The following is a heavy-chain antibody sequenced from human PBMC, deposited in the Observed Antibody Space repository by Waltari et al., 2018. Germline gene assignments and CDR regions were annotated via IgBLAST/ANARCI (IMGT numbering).Heavy chain of an antibody. CDR2: ISSSSSYI. CDR1: GFTFSSYS. V-gene: IGHV3-21*01. J-gene: IGHJ4*02. CDR3: ARGLHRLTITFGQSYFDY. D-gene: IGHD3-16*01. Sequence: EVQLVESGGGLVKPGGSLRLSWAGSGFTFSSYSLSWVRPAPGKGLEWVSSISSSSSYIYYADSVKGRFTISRDNAKNSLYLQMNSLRAEDTAVYYGARGLHRLTITFGQSYFDYWGQGTLVTVSS.